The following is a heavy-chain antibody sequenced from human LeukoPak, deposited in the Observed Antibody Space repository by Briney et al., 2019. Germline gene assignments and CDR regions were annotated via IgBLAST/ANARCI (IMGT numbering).Heavy chain of an antibody. D-gene: IGHD1-26*01. CDR1: GFSFSSNW. Sequence: GGSLRLSCVSSGFSFSSNWMGWVRQAPGKGLEWVANLNQDGRDKYSVDSVKGRFTISRDNAKNSLYLQMDSRRVEDRAVYYCVRGRGMDWGQGTLVSVSS. CDR3: VRGRGMD. J-gene: IGHJ4*02. CDR2: LNQDGRDK. V-gene: IGHV3-7*04.